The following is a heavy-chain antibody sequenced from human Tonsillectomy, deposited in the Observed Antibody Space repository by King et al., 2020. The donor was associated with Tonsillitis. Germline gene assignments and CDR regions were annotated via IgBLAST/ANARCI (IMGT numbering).Heavy chain of an antibody. CDR1: GYTFTGHY. J-gene: IGHJ4*02. CDR3: ARGDRYSGYDSLDY. CDR2: THPNGGGT. Sequence: QLVQSGAEVKKPGASVKVSCKASGYTFTGHYMHWVRQAPGQGLEWMGWTHPNGGGTKYAQKCQGRVTMTRDTSISTAHMELSRLRSDDTAVYYCARGDRYSGYDSLDYWGQGTLVTVSS. D-gene: IGHD5-12*01. V-gene: IGHV1-2*02.